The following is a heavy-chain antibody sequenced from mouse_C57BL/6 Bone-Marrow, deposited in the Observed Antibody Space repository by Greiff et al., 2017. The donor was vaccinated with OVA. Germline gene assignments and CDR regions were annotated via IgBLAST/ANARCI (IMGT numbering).Heavy chain of an antibody. J-gene: IGHJ3*01. D-gene: IGHD1-1*01. V-gene: IGHV2-2*02. CDR1: GFSFTSYG. Sequence: QVQLKESGPGLVQPSQSLSITCTVSGFSFTSYGVHWVRQSPGKGLEWLGVIWSGGSTAYNAAFISRLSISKDNYKSQVFFKMNSLQANDTAIYSCASIYYYGSRGFADWGQGTLVTVSA. CDR2: IWSGGST. CDR3: ASIYYYGSRGFAD.